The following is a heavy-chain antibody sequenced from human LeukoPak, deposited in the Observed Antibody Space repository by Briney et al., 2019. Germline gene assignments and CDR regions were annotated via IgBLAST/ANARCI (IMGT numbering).Heavy chain of an antibody. CDR2: IHPSGGST. V-gene: IGHV1-46*01. D-gene: IGHD6-19*01. CDR3: AREDSSGWYVFDY. J-gene: IGHJ4*02. Sequence: ASVKVSCKASGYTFTSYCMHWVRQAPGQGLEWSGVIHPSGGSTSYAQKFQGRVTMTRDTSTSTVYMELSSLRSEDTAVYYCAREDSSGWYVFDYWGQGTLVTVSS. CDR1: GYTFTSYC.